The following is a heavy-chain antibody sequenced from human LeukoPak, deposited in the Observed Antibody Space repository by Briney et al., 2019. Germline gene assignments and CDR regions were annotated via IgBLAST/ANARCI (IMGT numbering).Heavy chain of an antibody. D-gene: IGHD2-2*01. CDR2: ISAYNGNT. J-gene: IGHJ5*02. Sequence: GASVKVSCKASGYTFTSYGISWVQQAPGQGLEWMGWISAYNGNTNYAQKLQGRVTMTTDTSTSTAYMELRSLRSDDTAVYYCARDRYCSSTSCPPGSWFDPWGQGTLVTVSS. CDR1: GYTFTSYG. V-gene: IGHV1-18*04. CDR3: ARDRYCSSTSCPPGSWFDP.